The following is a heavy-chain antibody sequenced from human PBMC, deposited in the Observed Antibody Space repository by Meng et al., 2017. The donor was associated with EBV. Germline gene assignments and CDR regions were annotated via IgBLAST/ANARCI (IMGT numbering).Heavy chain of an antibody. J-gene: IGHJ4*02. V-gene: IGHV4-39*01. D-gene: IGHD4-17*01. CDR2: IYYSGTT. Sequence: QLQLRESGPGLVKPSETLSLTCTVSAGSISSSSYYWGWIRQPPGKGLEWIGSIYYSGTTYYSPSLKSRVTISVDTSKNQFSLKLSSVTAADTAVYYCARHRDRQDYGDYMVFYYFDYWGQGTLVTVSS. CDR1: AGSISSSSYY. CDR3: ARHRDRQDYGDYMVFYYFDY.